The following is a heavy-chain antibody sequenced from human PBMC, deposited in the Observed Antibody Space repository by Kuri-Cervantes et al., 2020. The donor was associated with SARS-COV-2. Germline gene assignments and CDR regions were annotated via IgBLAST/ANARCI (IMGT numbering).Heavy chain of an antibody. CDR3: ARDHCSSTSCYLDYYMDV. CDR1: GFTFSSYG. V-gene: IGHV3-33*01. CDR2: IWYDGSNK. J-gene: IGHJ6*03. Sequence: GGSLRLSCAASGFTFSSYGMHWVRQAPGKGLEWVAVIWYDGSNKYYADSVEGRFTISRDNSKNSLYLQMSSLRAEDTAVYYCARDHCSSTSCYLDYYMDVWGKGTTVTVSS. D-gene: IGHD2-2*01.